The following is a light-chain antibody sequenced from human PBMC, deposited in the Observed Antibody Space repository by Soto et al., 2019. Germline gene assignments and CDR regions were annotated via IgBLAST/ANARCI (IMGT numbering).Light chain of an antibody. CDR2: DAS. CDR3: QQRSNWPPRIT. CDR1: QSVSSN. J-gene: IGKJ5*01. Sequence: EIVMTLSPATLSVFPGESATPSWRRSQSVSSNLAWYQQKPGQAPRLLIYDASNRATGIPARFSGSGSGTDFTLTISSLEPEDFAVYYCQQRSNWPPRITFGQGTRLEIK. V-gene: IGKV3-11*01.